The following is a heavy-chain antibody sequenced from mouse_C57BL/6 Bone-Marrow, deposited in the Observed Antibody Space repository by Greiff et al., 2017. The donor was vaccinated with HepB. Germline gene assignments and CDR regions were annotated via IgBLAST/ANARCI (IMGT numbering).Heavy chain of an antibody. CDR2: IWSGGST. V-gene: IGHV2-2*01. D-gene: IGHD5-5*01. J-gene: IGHJ1*03. CDR3: ARPYLWYFDV. CDR1: GFSLTSYG. Sequence: VKLVESGPGLVQPSQSLSITCTVSGFSLTSYGVHWVRQSPGKGLEWLGVIWSGGSTDYNAAFISRLSISKDNSKSQVFFKMNSLQADDTAIYYCARPYLWYFDVWGTGTTVTVSS.